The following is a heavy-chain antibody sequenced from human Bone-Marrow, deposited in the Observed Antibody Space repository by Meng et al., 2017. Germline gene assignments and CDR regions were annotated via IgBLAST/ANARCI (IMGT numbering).Heavy chain of an antibody. J-gene: IGHJ4*02. CDR1: GYTFTSYG. V-gene: IGHV1-18*01. CDR2: ISAYNGNT. CDR3: VRDEDISAAGKLFGDY. Sequence: QVQLVQSGAEVKKPGASVKVSCKASGYTFTSYGISWVRQAPGQGLEWMGWISAYNGNTNYAQRFQGRVTMTGDTSISTAYMELSGLRSDDTAMYYCVRDEDISAAGKLFGDYWGQGTLVTVSS. D-gene: IGHD6-13*01.